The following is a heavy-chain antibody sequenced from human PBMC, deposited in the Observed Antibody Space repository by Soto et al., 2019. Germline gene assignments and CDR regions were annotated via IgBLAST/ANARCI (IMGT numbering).Heavy chain of an antibody. CDR3: ARDPIRSIAEYYYGMDV. Sequence: PSETLSLTCTVSGGSISSGGYYWSWIRQHPGKGLEWIGYIYYSGSTYYNPSLKSRVTISVDTSKNQFSLKLSSVTAADTAVYYCARDPIRSIAEYYYGMDVWGQGTTVTVSS. CDR1: GGSISSGGYY. J-gene: IGHJ6*02. D-gene: IGHD6-6*01. V-gene: IGHV4-31*03. CDR2: IYYSGST.